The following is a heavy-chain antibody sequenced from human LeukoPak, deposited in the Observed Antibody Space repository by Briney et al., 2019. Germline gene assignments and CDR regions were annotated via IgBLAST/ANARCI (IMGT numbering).Heavy chain of an antibody. CDR3: ARNLLYCSSTSCQDAFDI. CDR2: IYYSGST. J-gene: IGHJ3*02. D-gene: IGHD2-2*01. V-gene: IGHV4-59*01. Sequence: SETLSLTCTVSGGSISSNYWSWIRQPPGKGLEWIGYIYYSGSTNYSPSLKSRVTISVDTSKNQFSLKLSSMTAADTAVYYCARNLLYCSSTSCQDAFDIWGQGTMVTVSS. CDR1: GGSISSNY.